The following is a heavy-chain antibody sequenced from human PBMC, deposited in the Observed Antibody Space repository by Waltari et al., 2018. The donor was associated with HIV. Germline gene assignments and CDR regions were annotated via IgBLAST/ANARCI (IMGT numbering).Heavy chain of an antibody. Sequence: EVQLVESGGGAVQPGGSLRLSCVASRCTFSNYELNWVRQAQGKDLEWSSYISGSGSTIYYSDSVKGRFTISRDNAKNSLYLRMNYLTAEDTAIYYCARDGHHGVTKRGNAFDLWGQGTMVTVSP. CDR2: ISGSGSTI. J-gene: IGHJ3*01. D-gene: IGHD2-21*02. CDR1: RCTFSNYE. V-gene: IGHV3-48*03. CDR3: ARDGHHGVTKRGNAFDL.